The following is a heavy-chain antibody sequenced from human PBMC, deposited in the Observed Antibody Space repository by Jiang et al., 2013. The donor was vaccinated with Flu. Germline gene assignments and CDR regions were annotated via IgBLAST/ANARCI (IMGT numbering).Heavy chain of an antibody. Sequence: SGAEVKKPGASVKVSCWASGYIFNNYYLHWVRQAPGQGLEWMAIINTSNGGTNYAQKFQGRVTLTRDTSTSTVYMELSSLRSEDTAVYYCARDTSAADTFWWFDPWGQGTLVTVSS. D-gene: IGHD6-13*01. CDR1: GYIFNNYY. CDR3: ARDTSAADTFWWFDP. J-gene: IGHJ5*02. CDR2: INTSNGGT. V-gene: IGHV1-46*02.